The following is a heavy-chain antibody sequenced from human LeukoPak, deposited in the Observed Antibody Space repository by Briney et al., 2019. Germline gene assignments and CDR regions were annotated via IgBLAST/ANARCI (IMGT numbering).Heavy chain of an antibody. CDR1: GFGFIDHY. CDR2: TRSRAKGYTT. V-gene: IGHV3-72*01. CDR3: VSALSYVTGYFYFDH. Sequence: GGSLRLSCAGSGFGFIDHYMDWVRQPPGKGLEWLARTRSRAKGYTTEYAASVRGRFTISRHDSKNSLYLQMNSLKTEDTALYYCVSALSYVTGYFYFDHWGQGALFTVSS. J-gene: IGHJ4*02. D-gene: IGHD3-9*01.